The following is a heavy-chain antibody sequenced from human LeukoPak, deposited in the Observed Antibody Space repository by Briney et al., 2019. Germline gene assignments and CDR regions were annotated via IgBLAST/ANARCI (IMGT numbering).Heavy chain of an antibody. CDR2: IDYRGST. CDR3: AGSRSGYSYDHAAFDI. J-gene: IGHJ3*02. V-gene: IGHV4-59*01. D-gene: IGHD5-18*01. CDR1: DGSISNYY. Sequence: SETLSLTCTVSDGSISNYYWSWIRQPPGTGLEWIAYIDYRGSTTYNPSLKSRVTISVDTSRNQFSLKLSSVTAADTAVYYCAGSRSGYSYDHAAFDIWGQGTMVTVSS.